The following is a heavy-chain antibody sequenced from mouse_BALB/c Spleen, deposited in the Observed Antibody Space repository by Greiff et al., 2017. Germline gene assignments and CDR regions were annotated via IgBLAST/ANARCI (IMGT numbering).Heavy chain of an antibody. J-gene: IGHJ4*01. D-gene: IGHD1-1*01. V-gene: IGHV5-15*02. CDR1: GFTFSDYG. CDR3: ARRGLYGSSYDYAMDY. CDR2: ISNLAYSI. Sequence: EVNVVESGGGLVQPGGSRKLSCAASGFTFSDYGMAWVRQAPGKGPEWVAFISNLAYSIYYADTVTGRFTISRENAKNTLYLEMSSLRSEDTAMYYCARRGLYGSSYDYAMDYWGQGTSVTVSS.